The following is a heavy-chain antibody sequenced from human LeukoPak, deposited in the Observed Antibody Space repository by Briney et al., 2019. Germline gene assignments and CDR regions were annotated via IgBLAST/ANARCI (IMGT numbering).Heavy chain of an antibody. CDR1: GFTFSSYS. CDR3: ARDTSRGIEYFQY. CDR2: IGSSSSYI. Sequence: GGSLRLSCAASGFTFSSYSMNWVRQAPGKGLEWVSSIGSSSSYIYYTDSVKGRFTISRDDAKNSLYLQMNSLRAEDTAVYYCARDTSRGIEYFQYWGQGTLVTVSS. V-gene: IGHV3-21*01. D-gene: IGHD3-3*01. J-gene: IGHJ1*01.